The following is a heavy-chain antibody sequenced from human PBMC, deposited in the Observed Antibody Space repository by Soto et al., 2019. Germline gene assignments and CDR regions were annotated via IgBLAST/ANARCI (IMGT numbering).Heavy chain of an antibody. V-gene: IGHV1-18*01. J-gene: IGHJ6*02. CDR3: ARGGDVTYYHGMDV. CDR2: ISAYNGKT. Sequence: QVQLVQSGGEVKKPGASVKLSCTASGYTFTSYGISWVRQAPGQGLEWMGWISAYNGKTNYAQSVQVRVTMTTDTSTRTAYVDLRSLRSDDTAVYYCARGGDVTYYHGMDVWGQGTTVTVSS. CDR1: GYTFTSYG. D-gene: IGHD5-12*01.